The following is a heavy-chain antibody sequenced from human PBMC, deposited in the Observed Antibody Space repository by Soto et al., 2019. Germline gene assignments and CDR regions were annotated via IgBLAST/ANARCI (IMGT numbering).Heavy chain of an antibody. CDR1: CCSIRSYY. J-gene: IGHJ5*02. CDR3: ARVSYDSIHSSFDP. CDR2: IYYSVIT. Sequence: SETRSRTCTVSCCSIRSYYWSWIRQPPGNGLYCIGYIYYSVITNXXPSLKSRXXISVDTSKNHXSLKLXRVTAAYTALYYCARVSYDSIHSSFDPWGQGTLVPV. V-gene: IGHV4-59*01. D-gene: IGHD3-22*01.